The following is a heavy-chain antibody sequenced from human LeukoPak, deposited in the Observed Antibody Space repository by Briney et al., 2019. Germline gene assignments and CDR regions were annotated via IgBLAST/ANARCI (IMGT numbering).Heavy chain of an antibody. V-gene: IGHV4-4*07. CDR2: IYTSGSP. Sequence: SETLSLTCAVSGGSISSYYWSWIRQPAGKGLEWIGRIYTSGSPNYNPSLKSRVTMSVDTSKNQFSLKLRSMTAADTALYYCARGRSATMFDYWGQGTLVTVSS. CDR3: ARGRSATMFDY. D-gene: IGHD3-10*01. J-gene: IGHJ4*02. CDR1: GGSISSYY.